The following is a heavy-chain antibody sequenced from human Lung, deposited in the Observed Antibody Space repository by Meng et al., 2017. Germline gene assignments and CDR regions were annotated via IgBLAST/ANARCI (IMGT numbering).Heavy chain of an antibody. Sequence: SGGGLVRPGGSLELSLAASGFAFSRYAMSWVRQAPGKGLEWVSAISGSGSSPYYADSVKGRFTISRDNSKNTLYLQMNSLRAEDTAVYYCAKKGWLYWGSGDDYWGQGTLVTVSS. CDR2: ISGSGSSP. D-gene: IGHD7-27*01. V-gene: IGHV3-23*01. J-gene: IGHJ4*02. CDR1: GFAFSRYA. CDR3: AKKGWLYWGSGDDY.